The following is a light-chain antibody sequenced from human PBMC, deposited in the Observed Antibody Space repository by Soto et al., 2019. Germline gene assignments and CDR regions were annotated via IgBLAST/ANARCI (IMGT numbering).Light chain of an antibody. CDR2: DVS. V-gene: IGLV2-14*03. CDR3: SSYTSSISYV. Sequence: QSVLTQPASVSGSPVQSITISCTGTSSDVGGYNYVSWYQSHPGEAPKLIIYDVSNRPSGVSDRFSGSKSGNTASLTISGLQAEDEADYYCSSYTSSISYVFGTGTKLTVL. J-gene: IGLJ1*01. CDR1: SSDVGGYNY.